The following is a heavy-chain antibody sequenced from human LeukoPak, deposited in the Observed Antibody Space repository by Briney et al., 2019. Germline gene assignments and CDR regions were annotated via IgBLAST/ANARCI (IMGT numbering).Heavy chain of an antibody. D-gene: IGHD4-17*01. CDR1: GYSISSDYN. Sequence: SETLSLTCAVSGYSISSDYNWSWIRQPAGEGLEYIGRVFTSGDTDYNPSLKSRVTMSIDMSKSHFSLRVNSVTAADTAVYYCARAREYGDFFDYWGQGTLVTVSS. V-gene: IGHV4-4*07. CDR2: VFTSGDT. CDR3: ARAREYGDFFDY. J-gene: IGHJ4*02.